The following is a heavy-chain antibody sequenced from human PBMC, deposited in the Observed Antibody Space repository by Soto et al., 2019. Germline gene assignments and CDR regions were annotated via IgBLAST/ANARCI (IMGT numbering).Heavy chain of an antibody. CDR2: INPATGAA. V-gene: IGHV1-2*02. Sequence: QLHLVQSGAVVKKPGASVTVSCSASGYPVTAYYMHWVRQAPGRGLEWMGGINPATGAAKYTQTFQGRVTITRDTSTSTGFMELSGRTSEDTAVFYCARGGGAGVAGSAAFDMWGQGTWVTVSS. J-gene: IGHJ3*02. CDR1: GYPVTAYY. D-gene: IGHD6-19*01. CDR3: ARGGGAGVAGSAAFDM.